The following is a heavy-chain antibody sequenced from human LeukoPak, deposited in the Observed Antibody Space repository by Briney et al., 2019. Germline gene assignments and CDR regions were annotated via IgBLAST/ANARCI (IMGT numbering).Heavy chain of an antibody. V-gene: IGHV5-10-1*01. D-gene: IGHD6-13*01. CDR3: ARHEGYSSSAEVY. CDR2: IDPSDAYT. Sequence: RGEALKISCKGSGYSFTSYWISWVRQMPGKGLEWMGRIDPSDAYTNHSPSFQGHVTISSDKSIKTAYLQWSSLKASDTAMYYCARHEGYSSSAEVYWGQGTLVTVSS. CDR1: GYSFTSYW. J-gene: IGHJ4*02.